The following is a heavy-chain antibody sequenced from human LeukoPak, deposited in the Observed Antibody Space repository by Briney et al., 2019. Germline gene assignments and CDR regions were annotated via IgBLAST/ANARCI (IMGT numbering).Heavy chain of an antibody. CDR2: ISYDGSNK. CDR1: GFTFSSYA. CDR3: ARDTTVVRNFDY. J-gene: IGHJ4*02. D-gene: IGHD4-23*01. V-gene: IGHV3-30*04. Sequence: GRSLRLSCAASGFTFSSYAMHWVRQAPGKGLEWVAVISYDGSNKYYADSVKGRFTISRDNSKNTLYLQMNSLRAEDTAVYYCARDTTVVRNFDYWGQGTLVTVSS.